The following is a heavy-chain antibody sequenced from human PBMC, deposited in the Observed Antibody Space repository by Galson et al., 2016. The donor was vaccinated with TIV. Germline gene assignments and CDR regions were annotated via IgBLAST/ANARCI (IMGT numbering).Heavy chain of an antibody. J-gene: IGHJ4*02. Sequence: SLRLSCAASGFTFSSYAMTWVRQAPGKGLEWVSGITGSGAYTYYGDSVKVRFTISRDNPKNTLYLQMNSLRAEDTAVYYCAKVRDLSGYSIVSFDHWGQGILVTVSS. CDR1: GFTFSSYA. CDR2: ITGSGAYT. V-gene: IGHV3-23*01. D-gene: IGHD3-3*01. CDR3: AKVRDLSGYSIVSFDH.